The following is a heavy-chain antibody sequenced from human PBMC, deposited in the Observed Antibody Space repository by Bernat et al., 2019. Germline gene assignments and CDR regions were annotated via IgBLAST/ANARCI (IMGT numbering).Heavy chain of an antibody. V-gene: IGHV4-59*01. J-gene: IGHJ4*02. D-gene: IGHD6-6*01. Sequence: QVQLQESGPGLVKPSETLSLTCTVSGGSISSYYWSWIRQPPGKGLEWIGYIYYSGSTNYNPSLKSRVTISVDTSKNQFSLKLSSVTAADTAVYYCARERIAARRFDYWGQGTLVTVSS. CDR2: IYYSGST. CDR3: ARERIAARRFDY. CDR1: GGSISSYY.